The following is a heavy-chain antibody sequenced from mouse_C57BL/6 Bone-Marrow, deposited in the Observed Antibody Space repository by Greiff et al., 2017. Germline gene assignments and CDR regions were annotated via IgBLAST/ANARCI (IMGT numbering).Heavy chain of an antibody. J-gene: IGHJ4*01. CDR1: GFTFSDYG. D-gene: IGHD1-1*01. Sequence: EVKLVESGGGLVKPGGSLKLSCAASGFTFSDYGMHWVRQAPEKGLEWVAYISSGSSTIYYADTVKGRFTISRDNAKNTLFLQRTSLRSEDTAMYYCARISYDYAMDYWGQGTSVTVSS. V-gene: IGHV5-17*01. CDR3: ARISYDYAMDY. CDR2: ISSGSSTI.